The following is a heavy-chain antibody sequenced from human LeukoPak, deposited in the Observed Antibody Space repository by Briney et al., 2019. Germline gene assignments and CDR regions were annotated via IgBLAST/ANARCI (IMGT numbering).Heavy chain of an antibody. CDR2: IIPILGIA. CDR1: GGTFSSYA. J-gene: IGHJ4*02. V-gene: IGHV1-69*04. Sequence: SVKVSCKASGGTFSSYAISWVRQAPGQGLEWMGRIIPILGIANYAQKFQGRVTITADKSTSTAYMELSSLRSEDTAVYYCARGPPTQGTYYFDYWGQGTLVTVSS. CDR3: ARGPPTQGTYYFDY. D-gene: IGHD2-15*01.